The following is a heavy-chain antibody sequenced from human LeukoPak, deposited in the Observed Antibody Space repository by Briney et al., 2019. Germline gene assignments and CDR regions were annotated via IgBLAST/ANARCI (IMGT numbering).Heavy chain of an antibody. CDR1: GYTLTGYY. V-gene: IGHV1-2*02. J-gene: IGHJ4*02. CDR3: ARDPYSSSSDFDY. D-gene: IGHD6-13*01. CDR2: INPNSGGT. Sequence: GASVKVFCKASGYTLTGYYMHWVRQAPGQGLEWMGWINPNSGGTNYAQKFQGRVTMTRDTSISTAYMELSRLRSDDTAVYYCARDPYSSSSDFDYWGQGTLVTVSS.